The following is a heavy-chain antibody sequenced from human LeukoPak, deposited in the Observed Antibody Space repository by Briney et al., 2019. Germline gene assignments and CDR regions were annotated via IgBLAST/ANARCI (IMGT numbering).Heavy chain of an antibody. J-gene: IGHJ6*04. CDR2: ISYDGSNK. V-gene: IGHV3-30*18. CDR3: AKDLDGSGGSYYYYGMDV. D-gene: IGHD3-10*01. CDR1: GFTFSSYG. Sequence: GRSLRLSCAASGFTFSSYGMQWVRQAPGKGLVWVAVISYDGSNKYYADSVKGRFTISRDNSKNTLYLQMNSLRAEDTAVYYCAKDLDGSGGSYYYYGMDVWGKGTTVTVSS.